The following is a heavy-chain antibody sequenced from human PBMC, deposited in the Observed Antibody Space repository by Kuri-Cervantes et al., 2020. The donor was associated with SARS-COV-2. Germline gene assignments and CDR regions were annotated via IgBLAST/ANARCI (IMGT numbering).Heavy chain of an antibody. J-gene: IGHJ4*02. D-gene: IGHD6-19*01. CDR2: TFYRSKWHN. CDR1: GDSVSSNSAA. V-gene: IGHV6-1*01. Sequence: SETLSLTCAISGDSVSSNSAAWSWIRQSPSRGLEWLGRTFYRSKWHNDYAVSVKGRITISPDTSKNQLSLRLNSVTPEDTAVYYCAGGSSGRDYWGQGTLVTVSS. CDR3: AGGSSGRDY.